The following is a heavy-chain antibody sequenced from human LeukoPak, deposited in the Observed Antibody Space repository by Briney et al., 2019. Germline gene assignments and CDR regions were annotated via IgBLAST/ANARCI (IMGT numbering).Heavy chain of an antibody. Sequence: GGSLRLSCAASGFTFSSYGMHWVRQAPGKGLEWVAFIRYDGSNKYYADSVKGRFTISRDNSKNTLYLQMNSLRAEDTAVHYCAKDGYYGSGSYPLYYYYYYMDVWGKGTTVTISS. V-gene: IGHV3-30*02. CDR3: AKDGYYGSGSYPLYYYYYYMDV. CDR1: GFTFSSYG. D-gene: IGHD3-10*01. CDR2: IRYDGSNK. J-gene: IGHJ6*03.